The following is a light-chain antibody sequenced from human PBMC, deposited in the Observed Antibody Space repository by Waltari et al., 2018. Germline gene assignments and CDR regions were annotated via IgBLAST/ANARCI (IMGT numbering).Light chain of an antibody. V-gene: IGLV2-8*01. CDR3: SSYTGSNSFV. Sequence: QSALTQPPSASGSLGQSVAISCTGTNSDVGGYNYVSWYQQHPGKAPKLMIHEVSKRPSGVPDRFSGSKSGNTASLTVSGLQAEDEADYYCSSYTGSNSFVFGTGTKVTVL. CDR2: EVS. CDR1: NSDVGGYNY. J-gene: IGLJ1*01.